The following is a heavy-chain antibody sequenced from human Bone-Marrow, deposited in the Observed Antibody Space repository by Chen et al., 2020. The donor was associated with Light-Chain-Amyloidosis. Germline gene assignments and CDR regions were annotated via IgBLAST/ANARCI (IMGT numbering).Heavy chain of an antibody. J-gene: IGHJ4*02. Sequence: QVQLQQWGAGLLKPSETLSLTCAVYGGSFSGYYWSWIRQPPGKGLEWIGEINHSGSTNYTPSFNRRFTISVDTSNSQFSPKLSTGTAAGPALYYCAIMRGSLFRRRFAYWGKGTLVTVSS. CDR2: INHSGST. CDR1: GGSFSGYY. V-gene: IGHV4-34*01. CDR3: AIMRGSLFRRRFAY. D-gene: IGHD2-21*01.